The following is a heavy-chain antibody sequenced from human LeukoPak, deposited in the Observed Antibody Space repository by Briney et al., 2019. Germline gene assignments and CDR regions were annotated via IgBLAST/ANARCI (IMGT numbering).Heavy chain of an antibody. D-gene: IGHD1-26*01. J-gene: IGHJ4*02. Sequence: PSETLSLTCAVYGGSFSGYYWSWIRQPPGKGLEWIGEINHSGSTNYNPSLKSRVTISVDTSKNQFSLKLSSVTAADTAVYYCARGGGSYYYWGQGTLVTVSS. CDR1: GGSFSGYY. CDR3: ARGGGSYYY. CDR2: INHSGST. V-gene: IGHV4-34*01.